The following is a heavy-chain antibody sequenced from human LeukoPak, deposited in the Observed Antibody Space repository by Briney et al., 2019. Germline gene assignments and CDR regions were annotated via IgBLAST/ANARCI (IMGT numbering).Heavy chain of an antibody. V-gene: IGHV3-21*05. J-gene: IGHJ4*02. CDR3: ARDPWDY. CDR1: GFTFSSYE. Sequence: AGGSLRLSCAASGFTFSSYEMNWVRQAPGKGLEWVSYISSSSSYIYYADSVKGRFTISRDNAKNSLYLQMNSLRAEDTAVYYCARDPWDYWGQGTLVTVSS. CDR2: ISSSSSYI.